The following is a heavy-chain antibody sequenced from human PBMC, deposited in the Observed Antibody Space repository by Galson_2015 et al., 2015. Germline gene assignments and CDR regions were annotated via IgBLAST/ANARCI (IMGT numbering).Heavy chain of an antibody. J-gene: IGHJ4*02. Sequence: SVKVSCKASGYTFTSYGISWVRQAPGQGLEWMGWISAYNGNTNYAQKLQGRVTMTTDTSTSTAYMELRSLRSDDTAVYYCAREVDYYGSGSYWGYDYWGQGTLVTVSS. CDR2: ISAYNGNT. CDR1: GYTFTSYG. D-gene: IGHD3-10*01. V-gene: IGHV1-18*01. CDR3: AREVDYYGSGSYWGYDY.